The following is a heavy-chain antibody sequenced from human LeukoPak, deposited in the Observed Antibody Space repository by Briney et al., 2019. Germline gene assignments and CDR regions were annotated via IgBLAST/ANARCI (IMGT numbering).Heavy chain of an antibody. J-gene: IGHJ3*02. Sequence: SETLSLTCTVSGVSICNLYWRWIRHRPGKGLKWIVIINYSGSTNYNTSLRSRVTISVDTSNIQLSLKITSVTAADTAVCDCARFEPVAVTSIDAFDMWGQGTLVTVSS. V-gene: IGHV4-59*01. CDR1: GVSICNLY. D-gene: IGHD6-19*01. CDR2: INYSGST. CDR3: ARFEPVAVTSIDAFDM.